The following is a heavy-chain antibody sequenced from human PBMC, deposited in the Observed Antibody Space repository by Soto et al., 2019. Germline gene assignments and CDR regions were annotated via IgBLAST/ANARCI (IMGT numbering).Heavy chain of an antibody. CDR1: GFSFGTYN. V-gene: IGHV3-48*02. CDR2: ISTTSFTI. Sequence: GGSLRLSCAASGFSFGTYNMDWVRQAPGKGPEWIAYISTTSFTIYYADSVKGRFTISRDNDRNSLYLEMNSLRDEDTAVYYCARDRCYDGTCYSASDSWGQGTLVTVS. CDR3: ARDRCYDGTCYSASDS. D-gene: IGHD2-15*01. J-gene: IGHJ5*01.